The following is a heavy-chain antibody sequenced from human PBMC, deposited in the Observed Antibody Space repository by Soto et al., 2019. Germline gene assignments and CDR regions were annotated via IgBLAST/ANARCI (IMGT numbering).Heavy chain of an antibody. V-gene: IGHV3-23*01. CDR3: AKDYTFGELGSYRFDY. D-gene: IGHD3-10*01. CDR2: IFGSGGGT. J-gene: IGHJ4*02. Sequence: GGSLRLSCAVSGFTFSSYAMSWVRQAPGKGLEWVSAIFGSGGGTVYADSVKGRFTISRDNSKNTLYLQMNSLRAEDTAAYYCAKDYTFGELGSYRFDYWGQGTLVTVSS. CDR1: GFTFSSYA.